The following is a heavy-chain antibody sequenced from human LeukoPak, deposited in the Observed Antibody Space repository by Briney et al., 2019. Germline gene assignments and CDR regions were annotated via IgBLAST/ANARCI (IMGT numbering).Heavy chain of an antibody. J-gene: IGHJ3*01. D-gene: IGHD1-26*01. CDR3: VTYPSGSYGRNAFDG. V-gene: IGHV1-24*01. CDR1: GYTLTELT. Sequence: ASVKVSCKVSGYTLTELTMHWECHGPGKGLEWMGGFDPEDGETIYAQKFQGRVTMTEDTSTDTAYMELSSLRSEDTAVYYCVTYPSGSYGRNAFDGWGQGTMVTVSS. CDR2: FDPEDGET.